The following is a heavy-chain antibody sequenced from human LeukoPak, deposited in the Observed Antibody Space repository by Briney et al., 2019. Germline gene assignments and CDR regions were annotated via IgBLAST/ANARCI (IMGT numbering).Heavy chain of an antibody. Sequence: GGSLRLSCAASGFIFNRHWMNWVRQAPGKGLEWVANINQGGGERNYVDSVKGRFTISRDDAKSSLYLQLNSLRVEDTAIYYCARGPDYGARTDFLDYWGQGALVTVSS. CDR1: GFIFNRHW. D-gene: IGHD4-17*01. CDR3: ARGPDYGARTDFLDY. J-gene: IGHJ4*02. V-gene: IGHV3-7*03. CDR2: INQGGGER.